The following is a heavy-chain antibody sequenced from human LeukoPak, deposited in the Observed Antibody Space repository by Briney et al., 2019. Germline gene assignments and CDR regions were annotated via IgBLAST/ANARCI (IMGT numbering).Heavy chain of an antibody. CDR2: IWYDGSNK. CDR1: GFTFSSYG. Sequence: PGGSLRLSCAASGFTFSSYGMHWVRQAPGKGLEWVAVIWYDGSNKYYADSVKGRFTISRDNSKNTLYLQMNSLRAEDTAVYYCARDMEATVSRTDPWGQGTLVTVSS. D-gene: IGHD4-11*01. J-gene: IGHJ5*02. V-gene: IGHV3-33*08. CDR3: ARDMEATVSRTDP.